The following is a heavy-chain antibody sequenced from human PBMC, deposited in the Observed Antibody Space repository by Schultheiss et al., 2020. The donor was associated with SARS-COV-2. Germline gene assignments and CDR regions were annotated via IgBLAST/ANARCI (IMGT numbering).Heavy chain of an antibody. CDR3: VKDKVGATGY. V-gene: IGHV3-30*18. J-gene: IGHJ4*02. CDR2: ISYDGSNK. CDR1: GLTFSGCV. D-gene: IGHD1-26*01. Sequence: GGSLRLSCAASGLTFSGCVMDWVRQAPGKGLEWVAVISYDGSNKYYADSVRGRFTISRDNSKNTLYLQMNSLRAEDTAVYYCVKDKVGATGYWGQGALVTVSS.